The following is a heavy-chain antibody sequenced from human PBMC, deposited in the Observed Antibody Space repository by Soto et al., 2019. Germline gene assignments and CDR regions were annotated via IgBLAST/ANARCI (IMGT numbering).Heavy chain of an antibody. Sequence: EVQLVESGGGLVQPGGSLRLSCAASGFTFSSYSMNLVRQAPGKGLEWGSYISSSSSTIYYADSVKGRFTISRYNAKNSLYLQMNSLRDEDTAVYYGAREGGVVINSRLGYWGQGTLVTVSS. J-gene: IGHJ4*02. CDR1: GFTFSSYS. CDR2: ISSSSSTI. CDR3: AREGGVVINSRLGY. D-gene: IGHD3-3*01. V-gene: IGHV3-48*02.